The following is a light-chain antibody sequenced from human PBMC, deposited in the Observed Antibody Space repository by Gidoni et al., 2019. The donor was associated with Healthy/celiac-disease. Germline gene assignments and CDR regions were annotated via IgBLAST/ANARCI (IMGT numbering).Light chain of an antibody. CDR3: QQYNNWPPAYT. CDR1: QSVSSN. Sequence: EIVMTQSPATLSVSPGERATLSCRASQSVSSNLAWYQQKPGQAPRLLIYGASTRATGIPARFRGSGSGTEFTLTISSRQSEDFAVYYCQQYNNWPPAYTFGQGTKLEIK. V-gene: IGKV3-15*01. J-gene: IGKJ2*01. CDR2: GAS.